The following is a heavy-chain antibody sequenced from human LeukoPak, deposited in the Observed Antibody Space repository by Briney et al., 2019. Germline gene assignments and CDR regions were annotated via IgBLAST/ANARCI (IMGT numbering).Heavy chain of an antibody. J-gene: IGHJ4*02. CDR2: IDGDGSTI. Sequence: GGSLRLSCAASGFTFSSNWMHWVRQAPGKGLVWVSRIDGDGSTINYADSVKGRFTISRDNAKNTLHLQMSSLRAEDTAVNYCTRDLKVWGQGTLVTVSS. CDR1: GFTFSSNW. CDR3: TRDLKV. V-gene: IGHV3-74*01.